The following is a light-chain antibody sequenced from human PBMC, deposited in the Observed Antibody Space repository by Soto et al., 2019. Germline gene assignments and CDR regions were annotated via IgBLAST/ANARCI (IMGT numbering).Light chain of an antibody. V-gene: IGLV2-14*01. CDR2: DVS. CDR3: SSYTSSSTLAV. CDR1: SSAVGGYNY. J-gene: IGLJ3*02. Sequence: QSVLTQPASVSGSPGQSITISCTGTSSAVGGYNYVTWYQQHPGKAPKLMIYDVSNRPSGVSNRFSGSKSGNTASLTISGLQAEDEADYYCSSYTSSSTLAVFGGGTKLTVL.